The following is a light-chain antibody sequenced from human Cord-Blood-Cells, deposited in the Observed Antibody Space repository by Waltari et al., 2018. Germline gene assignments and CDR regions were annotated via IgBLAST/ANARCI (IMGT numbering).Light chain of an antibody. V-gene: IGLV2-23*03. CDR1: SRDVLSYNF. CDR3: CSYAGSSTFVV. CDR2: EGS. Sequence: QSALTQPASVSGSPGQSITISCTGTSRDVLSYNFFSWYQQHPGKAPKLMIYEGSKRPSGVSNRFSGSKSGNTASLTISGLQAEDEADYYCCSYAGSSTFVVFGGGTKLTVL. J-gene: IGLJ2*01.